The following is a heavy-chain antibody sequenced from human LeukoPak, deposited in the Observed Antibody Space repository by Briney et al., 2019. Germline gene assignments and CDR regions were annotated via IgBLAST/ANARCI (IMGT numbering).Heavy chain of an antibody. D-gene: IGHD3-9*01. J-gene: IGHJ6*02. V-gene: IGHV3-11*01. CDR1: GFTFSSYA. CDR3: ARANYDILTGYDGGFYYYYGMDV. Sequence: GGSLRLSCAASGFTFSSYAMSWIRQAPGKGLEWVSYISSSGSTIYYADSVKGRFTISRDNAKNSLYLQMNSLRAEDTAVYYCARANYDILTGYDGGFYYYYGMDVWGQGTTVTVSS. CDR2: ISSSGSTI.